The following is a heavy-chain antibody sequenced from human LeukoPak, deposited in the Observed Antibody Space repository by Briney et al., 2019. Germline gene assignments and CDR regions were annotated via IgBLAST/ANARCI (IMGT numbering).Heavy chain of an antibody. J-gene: IGHJ6*02. Sequence: PGGSLRLSCAASGFTFSSYAMSWVRQAPGKGLEWVSSISVIGGSTYYADSVRGQFTISRDNSKNTLYLQMNSLRAEDTGVYHCAAAYFGMDQYYYGMDVWGQGTRVTVSS. CDR3: AAAYFGMDQYYYGMDV. D-gene: IGHD3-16*01. CDR2: ISVIGGST. CDR1: GFTFSSYA. V-gene: IGHV3-23*01.